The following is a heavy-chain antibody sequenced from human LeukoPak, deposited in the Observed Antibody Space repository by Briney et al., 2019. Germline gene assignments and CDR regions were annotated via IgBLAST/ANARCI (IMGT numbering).Heavy chain of an antibody. V-gene: IGHV1-18*01. CDR2: ISAYNGNT. CDR3: ATVRPAEGPDY. CDR1: GYAFTSYG. Sequence: ASVKVSCKASGYAFTSYGISWVRQAPGQGLEWMGWISAYNGNTNYAQKLQGRVTMTTDTSTSTAYMELRSLRSDDTAVYYCATVRPAEGPDYWGQGTLVTVSP. D-gene: IGHD6-13*01. J-gene: IGHJ4*02.